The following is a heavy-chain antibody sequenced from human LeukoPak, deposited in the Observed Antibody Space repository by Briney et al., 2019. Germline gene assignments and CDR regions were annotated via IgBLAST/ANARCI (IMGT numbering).Heavy chain of an antibody. CDR1: GFTFSRYD. Sequence: PGGSLRLSCAASGFTFSRYDMHWVRQAPGKGLEYVSGVTRNGDRTFYAKSVKGRFTNSRDNSKNTLYLQMGSLRAEDMAVYYCAGGSGTYSPDYWGQGTLVTVSS. J-gene: IGHJ4*02. D-gene: IGHD3-10*01. V-gene: IGHV3-64*01. CDR2: VTRNGDRT. CDR3: AGGSGTYSPDY.